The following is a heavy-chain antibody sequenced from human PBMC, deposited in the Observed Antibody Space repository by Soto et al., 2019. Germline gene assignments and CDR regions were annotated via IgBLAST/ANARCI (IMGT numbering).Heavy chain of an antibody. J-gene: IGHJ4*02. CDR2: INPSGGST. CDR3: ASDTTMYYYDSSGYYFDY. CDR1: GYTFTSYY. Sequence: GASVKVSCKASGYTFTSYYMHWVRQAPGQGLEWMGIINPSGGSTSYAQKFQGRVTMTRDTSTSTVYMELSSLRSEDTAVYYCASDTTMYYYDSSGYYFDYWGQGTQVTVSS. V-gene: IGHV1-46*01. D-gene: IGHD3-22*01.